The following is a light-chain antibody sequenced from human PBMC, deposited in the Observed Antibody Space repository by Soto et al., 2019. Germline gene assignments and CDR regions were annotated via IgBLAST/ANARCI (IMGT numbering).Light chain of an antibody. CDR3: QQYHKWHPIT. Sequence: ETLMTQSPATLSVSPGERATLSCRASQSVSSKLAWYQQRPGQATRLIIYGASTRANGIPARFSGSESGTEFTLTIGSLQSEDSAFYYCQQYHKWHPITFGQGTRLEIK. CDR1: QSVSSK. J-gene: IGKJ5*01. V-gene: IGKV3D-15*01. CDR2: GAS.